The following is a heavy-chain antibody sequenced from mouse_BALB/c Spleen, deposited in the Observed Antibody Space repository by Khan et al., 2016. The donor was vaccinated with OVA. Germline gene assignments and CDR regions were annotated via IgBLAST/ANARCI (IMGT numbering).Heavy chain of an antibody. J-gene: IGHJ2*01. Sequence: QLQEPGPGLVKPSQSLSLTCTVTGYSITSGYGWNWIRQFPGNKLEWMGYISYSGSTNYNPSIKSRISITRDTSKNQFFLQLNSVTTEDTATYYCARTARIKYWGQGTTLTVSS. V-gene: IGHV3-2*02. CDR1: GYSITSGYG. CDR2: ISYSGST. CDR3: ARTARIKY. D-gene: IGHD1-2*01.